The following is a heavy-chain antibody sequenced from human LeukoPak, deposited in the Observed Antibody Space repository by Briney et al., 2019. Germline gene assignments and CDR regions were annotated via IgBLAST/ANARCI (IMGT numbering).Heavy chain of an antibody. CDR3: AKDLSSSSGYFQH. Sequence: GRSLRLSCAASGFTFSNYGMHWVRQAPGKGLEWVAVISYDGSNKYYGDSVKGRFTISRDNSKNTLYLQMNSLRAEDTAVYYCAKDLSSSSGYFQHWGQGTLVTVSS. J-gene: IGHJ1*01. CDR2: ISYDGSNK. D-gene: IGHD6-6*01. CDR1: GFTFSNYG. V-gene: IGHV3-30*18.